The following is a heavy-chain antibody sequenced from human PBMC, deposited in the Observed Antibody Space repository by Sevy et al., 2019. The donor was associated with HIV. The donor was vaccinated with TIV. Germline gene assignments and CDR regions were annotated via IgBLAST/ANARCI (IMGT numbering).Heavy chain of an antibody. CDR1: GFRFSGYW. J-gene: IGHJ3*02. CDR3: ARDPEWGSSWPDGAFDI. V-gene: IGHV3-7*01. Sequence: GGSLRLSCAASGFRFSGYWMNWVRQAPGKGLEWVANIKQDGNETYYVDSVKGRFTISRDNAKKLLYLQMNSLRVEDTAVYYCARDPEWGSSWPDGAFDIWGLGTMVTVSS. CDR2: IKQDGNET. D-gene: IGHD6-13*01.